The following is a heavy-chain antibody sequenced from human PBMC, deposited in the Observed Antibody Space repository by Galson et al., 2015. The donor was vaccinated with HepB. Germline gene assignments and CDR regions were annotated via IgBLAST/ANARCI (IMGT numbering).Heavy chain of an antibody. CDR1: GYTFTSYD. CDR2: MNPNSGNT. D-gene: IGHD3-3*01. Sequence: SVKVSCKASGYTFTSYDINWVRQATGQGLEWMGWMNPNSGNTGYAQKFQGRVTMTRNTSISTAYMELSSLRSEDTAVYYCARMNYDFWSGYYRGLDYWGQGTLVTVSS. J-gene: IGHJ4*02. V-gene: IGHV1-8*01. CDR3: ARMNYDFWSGYYRGLDY.